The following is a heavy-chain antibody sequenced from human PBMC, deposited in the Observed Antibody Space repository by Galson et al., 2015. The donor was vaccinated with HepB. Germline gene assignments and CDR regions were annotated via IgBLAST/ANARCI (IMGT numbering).Heavy chain of an antibody. Sequence: SVKVSCKASGGTFSNYGINWVRQAPGQGLEWMGGIIPIFDTANYAQKFQGRVTFTADESATTAYMELSSLRSEDTAIYYCARGGHCGPDCYSARFDCWGQGTLVTVSS. D-gene: IGHD2-21*02. CDR1: GGTFSNYG. CDR2: IIPIFDTA. CDR3: ARGGHCGPDCYSARFDC. V-gene: IGHV1-69*13. J-gene: IGHJ4*02.